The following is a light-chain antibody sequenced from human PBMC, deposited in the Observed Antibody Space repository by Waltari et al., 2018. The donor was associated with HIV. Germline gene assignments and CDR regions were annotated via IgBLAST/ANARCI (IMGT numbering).Light chain of an antibody. CDR2: NNA. CDR1: SSNIGAGFD. CDR3: QSYDISLSGWV. Sequence: QSVLTQPPSVSGAPGQRVTISCTGTSSNIGAGFDVHWYQQLPGTVPKVLIYNNANRPSGVPDRFSGSKSATSASLAITGLQAEDEANYYCQSYDISLSGWVFGGWTKLTVL. J-gene: IGLJ2*01. V-gene: IGLV1-40*01.